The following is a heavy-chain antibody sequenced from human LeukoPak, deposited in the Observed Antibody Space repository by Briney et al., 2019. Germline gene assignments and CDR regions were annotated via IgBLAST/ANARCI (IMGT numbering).Heavy chain of an antibody. CDR1: GYTFTGYY. V-gene: IGHV1-8*02. D-gene: IGHD3-3*01. CDR3: ARGSVPTYYDFWSGYPSYYYYGMDV. J-gene: IGHJ6*02. CDR2: MNPNSGNT. Sequence: ASVKVSCKASGYTFTGYYMHWVRQATGQGLEWMGWMNPNSGNTGYAQKFQGRVTMTRNTSISTAYMELSSLRSEDTAVYYCARGSVPTYYDFWSGYPSYYYYGMDVWGQGTTVTVSS.